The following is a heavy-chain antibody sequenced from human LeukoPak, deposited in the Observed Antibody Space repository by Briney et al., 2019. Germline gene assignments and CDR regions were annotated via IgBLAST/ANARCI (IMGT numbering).Heavy chain of an antibody. CDR1: GLLLTTSGGA. V-gene: IGHV2-5*02. J-gene: IGHJ6*04. D-gene: IGHD4-11*01. Sequence: SGPTLANPTQPRTLICTFFGLLLTTSGGAVGWIRQPPGKALKWLALIYWDDDKRYSTSLMNRLAITKANSNNHRGHTFSNLDPVDTATYYCAYSSGYSVVDVWGKGTTVTVPS. CDR3: AYSSGYSVVDV. CDR2: IYWDDDK.